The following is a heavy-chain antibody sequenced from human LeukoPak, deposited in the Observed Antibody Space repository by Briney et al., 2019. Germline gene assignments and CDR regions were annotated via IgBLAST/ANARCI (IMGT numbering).Heavy chain of an antibody. CDR2: ISSSGSTI. Sequence: GGSLRLSCAASGFTFSSYEMNWVRQAPGKGLEWVSYISSSGSTIYYADSVKGRFTISRDNSKNTLYLQMNSLRAVDTAVYYCAKHEGWELRGGIDYWGQGTLVTVSS. CDR1: GFTFSSYE. D-gene: IGHD1-26*01. V-gene: IGHV3-48*03. CDR3: AKHEGWELRGGIDY. J-gene: IGHJ4*02.